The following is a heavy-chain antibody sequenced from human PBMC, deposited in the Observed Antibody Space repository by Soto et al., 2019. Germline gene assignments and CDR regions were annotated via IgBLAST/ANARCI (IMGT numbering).Heavy chain of an antibody. CDR2: IIPIFGTA. CDR3: AREAPEIENWFDP. V-gene: IGHV1-69*13. Sequence: GASVKVSCNASGGTFSSYAISWVRQAPGQGLEWMGGIIPIFGTANYAQKFQGRVTITADESTSTAYMELSSLRSEDTAVYYCAREAPEIENWFDPWGQGTLVTVSS. J-gene: IGHJ5*02. CDR1: GGTFSSYA.